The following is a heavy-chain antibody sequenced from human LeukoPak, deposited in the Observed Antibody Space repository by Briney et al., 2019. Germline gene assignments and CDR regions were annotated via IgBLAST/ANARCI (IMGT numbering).Heavy chain of an antibody. D-gene: IGHD4-17*01. CDR3: VKDPAGGDYSLGY. Sequence: GGSLRLSCSASGFTFSSYAMHWVRQAPGKGLEYVSAISSNGGSTYYADSVKGRFTISRDNSKNTLYLQMSSLRAEDTAAYYCVKDPAGGDYSLGYWGQGTLVTVSS. CDR2: ISSNGGST. V-gene: IGHV3-64D*06. J-gene: IGHJ4*02. CDR1: GFTFSSYA.